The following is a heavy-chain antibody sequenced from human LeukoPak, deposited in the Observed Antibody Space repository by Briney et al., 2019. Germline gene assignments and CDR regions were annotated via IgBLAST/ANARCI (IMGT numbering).Heavy chain of an antibody. D-gene: IGHD3-16*01. CDR2: IYGTGST. V-gene: IGHV4-38-2*01. CDR3: ARYDSRGSASTRFDY. J-gene: IGHJ4*02. CDR1: GYSLGKNYY. Sequence: SETLSLTCAVSGYSLGKNYYWGWIRQPPGKGLEWIGRIYGTGSTSYNPSLMNRVNMSVDTSKNHFSLKLTSVTAADTAVYYCARYDSRGSASTRFDYWGQGILV.